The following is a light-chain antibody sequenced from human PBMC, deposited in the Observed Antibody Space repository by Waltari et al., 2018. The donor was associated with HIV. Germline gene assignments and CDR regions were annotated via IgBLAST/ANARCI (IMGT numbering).Light chain of an antibody. CDR3: QSYDSSLSGSFV. CDR2: ADD. V-gene: IGLV1-40*01. CDR1: SPNIGAGYD. J-gene: IGLJ1*01. Sequence: QSVLTQPPSVSGAPGQRVTISCTGSSPNIGAGYDVHWFQQLPGPAPKLLIYADDNRPSGVPDRFSGSKSGTSASLAITGLQAEDEADYYCQSYDSSLSGSFVFGTGTKVTVL.